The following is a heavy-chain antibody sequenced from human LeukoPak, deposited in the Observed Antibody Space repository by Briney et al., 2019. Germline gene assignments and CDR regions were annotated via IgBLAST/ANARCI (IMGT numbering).Heavy chain of an antibody. CDR2: ISGRDEST. V-gene: IGHV3-23*01. CDR1: GLTFSNHA. D-gene: IGHD1-1*01. J-gene: IGHJ4*02. CDR3: AKVTGTTNY. Sequence: PGGSLRLSCAVSGLTFSNHALSWVRQAPVKGLEWVSAISGRDESTYYADSVKGRFTISRDNSKSTLYLQMSSLRAEDTAVYHCAKVTGTTNYWGQGTLVTVSS.